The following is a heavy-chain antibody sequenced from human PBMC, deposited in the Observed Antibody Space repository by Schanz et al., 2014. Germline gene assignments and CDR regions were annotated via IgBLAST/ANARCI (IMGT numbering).Heavy chain of an antibody. Sequence: EGQLLESGGGLVQPGGSLRLSCTVSGFTVNNYAMNWVRQAPGRGLEWVSGITRQGTTYYADFVKGRFSISRDLSSNTLYLQMNSLRADDSAIYYCAKDHPSSGWPAFDVWGQGTQVTVSS. CDR2: ITRQGTT. CDR3: AKDHPSSGWPAFDV. D-gene: IGHD6-19*01. V-gene: IGHV3-23*01. CDR1: GFTVNNYA. J-gene: IGHJ4*02.